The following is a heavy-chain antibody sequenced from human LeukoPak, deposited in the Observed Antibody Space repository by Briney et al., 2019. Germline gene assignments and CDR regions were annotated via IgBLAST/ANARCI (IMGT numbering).Heavy chain of an antibody. Sequence: GGSLRLSCAASGFTFSNAWMSWVRQAPGKGLEWVAVISYDGSNKYYADSVKGRFTISRDNSKNTLYLQMNSLRAEGTAVYYCAKDGDYDFWSGSPIVYYFDYWGQGTLVTVSS. V-gene: IGHV3-30*18. D-gene: IGHD3-3*01. J-gene: IGHJ4*02. CDR2: ISYDGSNK. CDR3: AKDGDYDFWSGSPIVYYFDY. CDR1: GFTFSNAW.